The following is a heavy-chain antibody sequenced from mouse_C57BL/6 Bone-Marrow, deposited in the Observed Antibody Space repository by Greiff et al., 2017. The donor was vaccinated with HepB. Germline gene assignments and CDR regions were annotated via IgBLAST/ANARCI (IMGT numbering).Heavy chain of an antibody. CDR1: GYTFTSYG. D-gene: IGHD1-1*01. CDR2: IYPRSGNT. CDR3: ASIYSCVSIYAMDY. V-gene: IGHV1-81*01. Sequence: QVQLQQSGAELARPGASVKLSCKASGYTFTSYGISWVKQRTGQGLEWIGEIYPRSGNTYYNEKFNGKATLTADKSSSTAYMELRSLTSEDSAVYFCASIYSCVSIYAMDYWGQGTSVTVSS. J-gene: IGHJ4*01.